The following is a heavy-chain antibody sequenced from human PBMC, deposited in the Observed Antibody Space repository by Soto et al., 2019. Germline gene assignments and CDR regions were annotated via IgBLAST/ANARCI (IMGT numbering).Heavy chain of an antibody. J-gene: IGHJ4*02. CDR2: ISDTAANT. D-gene: IGHD1-1*01. V-gene: IGHV3-23*01. CDR3: AKLYWNPRYFDY. CDR1: GFPFSSVS. Sequence: GGPLSLSCAASGFPFSSVSMALVRQAPGKGLEWVSGISDTAANTDYADSVKGRFTISRDNSRNTLYLQMNSLRAEDTAVYYCAKLYWNPRYFDYWGQGTRVT.